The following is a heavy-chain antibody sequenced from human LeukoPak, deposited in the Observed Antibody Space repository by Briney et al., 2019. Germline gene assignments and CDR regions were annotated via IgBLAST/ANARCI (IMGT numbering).Heavy chain of an antibody. CDR2: ISSSSSYI. V-gene: IGHV3-21*01. CDR3: AREGSGYDSNWFDP. J-gene: IGHJ5*02. CDR1: GFTFSSYS. D-gene: IGHD5-12*01. Sequence: GGSLRLSCAASGFTFSSYSMNWVRQAPGKGLEWVSSISSSSSYIYYADSVKGRLTISRDNAKNSLYLQMNSLRAEDTAVYYCAREGSGYDSNWFDPWGQGTLATVSS.